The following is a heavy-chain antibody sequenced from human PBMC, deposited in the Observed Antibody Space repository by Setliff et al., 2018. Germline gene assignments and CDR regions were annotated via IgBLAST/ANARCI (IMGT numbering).Heavy chain of an antibody. V-gene: IGHV1-18*01. CDR2: ISAYNGNT. Sequence: GASVKVSCKASGYTFASYGISWVRQAPGQGLEWMGWISAYNGNTNYAQKLQGRVTITRDTSASTAYMEVSSLRSEDTAVYYCARTDYYYYYIDVWGKGTTVTVSS. CDR1: GYTFASYG. CDR3: ARTDYYYYYIDV. J-gene: IGHJ6*03.